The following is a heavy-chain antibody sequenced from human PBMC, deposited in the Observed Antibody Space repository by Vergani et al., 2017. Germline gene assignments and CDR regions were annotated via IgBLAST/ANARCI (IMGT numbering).Heavy chain of an antibody. Sequence: QVQLVESGGGVVQPGRSLRLSCAASGFTFSSYGMHWVRQAPGKGLEWVAVIWYAGSNKYYADSVKGRFTISRDNSKNTLYLQMNSLRAEDTAVYYCARDELRAVYSYGSEFDYWGQGTLVTVSS. CDR1: GFTFSSYG. D-gene: IGHD5-18*01. CDR3: ARDELRAVYSYGSEFDY. J-gene: IGHJ4*02. CDR2: IWYAGSNK. V-gene: IGHV3-33*01.